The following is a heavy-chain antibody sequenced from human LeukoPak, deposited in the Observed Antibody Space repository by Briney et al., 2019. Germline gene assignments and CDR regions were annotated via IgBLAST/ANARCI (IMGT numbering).Heavy chain of an antibody. V-gene: IGHV3-30-3*01. CDR2: ISYDGSNK. J-gene: IGHJ4*02. Sequence: TGGSLRLSCAASGFTFSSYAMHWVRQAPGKGLEWVAVISYDGSNKYYADSVKGRFTISRDNSKNTLYLQMNSLRAEDTAVYYCATHSTITMVRGARDYWGQGTLVTVSS. CDR1: GFTFSSYA. CDR3: ATHSTITMVRGARDY. D-gene: IGHD3-10*01.